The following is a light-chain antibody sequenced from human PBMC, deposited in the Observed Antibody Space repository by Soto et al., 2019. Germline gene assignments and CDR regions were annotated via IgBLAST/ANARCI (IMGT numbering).Light chain of an antibody. Sequence: AIPLTQSPSSLSASVGDRVTIACRASQGISSDLVWYQQKPGKAPKLLIYDASSLESGVPSRFSGSGSGTDFTLTISSLQPEDFATYYCQQFNSYLTFGGGTKVEIK. CDR3: QQFNSYLT. J-gene: IGKJ4*01. CDR2: DAS. CDR1: QGISSD. V-gene: IGKV1-13*02.